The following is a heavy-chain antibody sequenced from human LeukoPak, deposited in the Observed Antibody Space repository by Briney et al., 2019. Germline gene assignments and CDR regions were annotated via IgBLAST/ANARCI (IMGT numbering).Heavy chain of an antibody. CDR3: ARFYYYDILTGYYGGDYFDY. CDR2: IYYSGST. D-gene: IGHD3-9*01. CDR1: GGSISSGGYY. J-gene: IGHJ4*02. Sequence: PSETLSLTCTVTGGSISSGGYYWSWSRQHPGRGLEWIGYIYYSGSTYYNPSLKSRVTISVDTSKNQFSLKLSSVTAADTAVYYCARFYYYDILTGYYGGDYFDYWGQGTLVTVSS. V-gene: IGHV4-31*03.